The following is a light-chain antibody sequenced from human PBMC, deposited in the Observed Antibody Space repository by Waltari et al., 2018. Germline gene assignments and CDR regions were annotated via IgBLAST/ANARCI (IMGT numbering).Light chain of an antibody. CDR3: QQYNNWPPLT. CDR2: GAS. Sequence: EIVMTQSPATLSVSPGARDTLSCRPSQSVSSNLAWYQQKPGQAPRLLIYGASTRATGIPARFSGSGSGTEFTLTISSLQSEDFAVYYCQQYNNWPPLTFGGGTKVEIK. V-gene: IGKV3-15*01. J-gene: IGKJ4*01. CDR1: QSVSSN.